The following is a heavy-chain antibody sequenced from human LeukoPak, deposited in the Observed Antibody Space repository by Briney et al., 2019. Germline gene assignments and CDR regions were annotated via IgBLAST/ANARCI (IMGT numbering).Heavy chain of an antibody. CDR2: IWYDGSNK. D-gene: IGHD1-14*01. Sequence: PGGSLRLSCAASGFTFSSYGMHWVRQAPGKGLEWVAIIWYDGSNKYYADSVKGRFTISRDNAKKTLYLQMNSLRAGDTAVYYCAREAYTACDYWGRGSLVSVSS. CDR3: AREAYTACDY. J-gene: IGHJ4*02. V-gene: IGHV3-33*01. CDR1: GFTFSSYG.